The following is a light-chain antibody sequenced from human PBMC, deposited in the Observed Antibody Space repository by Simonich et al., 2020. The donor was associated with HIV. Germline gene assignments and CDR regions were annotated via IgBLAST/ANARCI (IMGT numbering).Light chain of an antibody. CDR2: ENN. Sequence: QSVLTQPPSVSAAPGQKVTISCSGSSSNIGNTYVSWYQPLPETAPKLLIYENNKRPSGIPDRFSGSKSGTSATLGITGLQTGDEADYYCGTWDSSLSAWVFGGGTKLTVL. J-gene: IGLJ2*01. CDR1: SSNIGNTY. CDR3: GTWDSSLSAWV. V-gene: IGLV1-51*01.